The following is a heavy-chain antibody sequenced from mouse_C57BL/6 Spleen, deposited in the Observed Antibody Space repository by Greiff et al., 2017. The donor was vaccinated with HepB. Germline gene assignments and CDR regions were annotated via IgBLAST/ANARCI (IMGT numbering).Heavy chain of an antibody. V-gene: IGHV1-81*01. J-gene: IGHJ3*01. D-gene: IGHD2-4*01. CDR2: IYPRSVNT. CDR1: GYTFTSYG. CDR3: ARRVYYDYDGFAY. Sequence: VQLQQSGAELARPGASVKLSCKASGYTFTSYGISWVKQRTGQGLEWIGEIYPRSVNTYYNEKFKGKATLTADKSSSTAYMELRSLTSEDSAVYFCARRVYYDYDGFAYWGQGTLVTVSA.